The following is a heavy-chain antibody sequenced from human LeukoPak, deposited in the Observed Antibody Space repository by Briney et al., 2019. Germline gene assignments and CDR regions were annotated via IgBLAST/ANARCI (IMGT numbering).Heavy chain of an antibody. Sequence: PGGSLRLSCAASGFTFTSYAMSWVRQAPGKGLEWGSGISGSGGGTYYADSVEGRFTISRDISKNTLYLQLNSLRAEDTAVYFCARDLRTLDAFDVWGQGTMVIVSS. J-gene: IGHJ3*01. CDR1: GFTFTSYA. CDR2: ISGSGGGT. V-gene: IGHV3-23*01. CDR3: ARDLRTLDAFDV.